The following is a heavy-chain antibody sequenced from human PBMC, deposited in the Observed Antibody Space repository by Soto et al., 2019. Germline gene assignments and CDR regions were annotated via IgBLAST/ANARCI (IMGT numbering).Heavy chain of an antibody. CDR3: XXXXXXXXXGLEE. CDR1: GFTFSRHG. CDR2: IGSDGRNS. V-gene: IGHV3-33*03. J-gene: IGHJ4*02. Sequence: QLQLVESGGGVIQPGRSLRLSCAASGFTFSRHGMHWVRQAPGKGLEWVAVIGSDGRNSFYTASVKGRFTISRDNSNXXXXXXXXXXXXXXXXXXXXXXXXXXXXXGLEEWGQGTLVTVSS.